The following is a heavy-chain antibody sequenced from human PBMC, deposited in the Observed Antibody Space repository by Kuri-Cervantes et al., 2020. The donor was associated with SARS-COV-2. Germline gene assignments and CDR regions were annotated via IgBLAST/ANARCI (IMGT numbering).Heavy chain of an antibody. CDR1: GGSISSYY. Sequence: SETLSLTCTVSGGSISSYYWSWIRQPPGKGLEWIGYLHYSGSTNYNPSLKSRVTISVDTSTNQISLKLTSVTAADTAVYYCARVPITGTTVYFDYWSQGTLVTVSS. CDR2: LHYSGST. V-gene: IGHV4-59*01. CDR3: ARVPITGTTVYFDY. J-gene: IGHJ4*02. D-gene: IGHD1-7*01.